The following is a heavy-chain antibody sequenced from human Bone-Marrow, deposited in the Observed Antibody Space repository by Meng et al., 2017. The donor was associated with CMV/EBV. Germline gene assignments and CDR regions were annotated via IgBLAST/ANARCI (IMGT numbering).Heavy chain of an antibody. D-gene: IGHD5-18*01. Sequence: LSLTCAVYGGSFSGYYWSWIRQPPGEGLEWIGEINHSGSTNYNPSLKSRVTISVDTSKNQFSLKLSSVTAADTAVYYCARGRGYSYGSWGQGTLVTVSS. CDR3: ARGRGYSYGS. CDR1: GGSFSGYY. J-gene: IGHJ5*02. V-gene: IGHV4-34*01. CDR2: INHSGST.